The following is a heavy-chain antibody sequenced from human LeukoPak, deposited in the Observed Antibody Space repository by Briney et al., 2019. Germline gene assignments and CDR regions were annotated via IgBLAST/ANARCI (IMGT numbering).Heavy chain of an antibody. CDR3: ARDERLLSFLK. V-gene: IGHV3-23*01. CDR1: GFTFSIYG. CDR2: ITGSGGST. D-gene: IGHD3-3*01. J-gene: IGHJ4*02. Sequence: GGSLRLSCAVSGFTFSIYGMSWVRQAPGKGLEWVSAITGSGGSTYYADSVKGRFTISRDNSKNTLYLQMNSLRAEDTAIYYCARDERLLSFLKWGQGTLVTVSS.